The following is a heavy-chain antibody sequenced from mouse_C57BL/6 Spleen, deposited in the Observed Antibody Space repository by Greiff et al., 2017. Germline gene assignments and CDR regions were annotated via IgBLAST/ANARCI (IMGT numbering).Heavy chain of an antibody. J-gene: IGHJ2*01. CDR3: AREGYYGSSYYFDY. V-gene: IGHV1-82*01. Sequence: VQLQQSGPELVKPGASVKISCKASGYAFSSSWMNWVKQRPGKGLEWIGRIYPGDGDTNYNGKFKGKATLTADKSSSTAYMQLSSLTSEDSAVYCCAREGYYGSSYYFDYWGQGTTLTVSS. CDR1: GYAFSSSW. CDR2: IYPGDGDT. D-gene: IGHD1-1*01.